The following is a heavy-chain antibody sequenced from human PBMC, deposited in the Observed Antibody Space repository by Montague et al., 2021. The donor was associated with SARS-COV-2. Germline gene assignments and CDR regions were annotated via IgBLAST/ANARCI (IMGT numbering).Heavy chain of an antibody. CDR1: RDSVSSGSYY. CDR3: ARAWELVIHEGFGWFDP. J-gene: IGHJ5*02. Sequence: SETLSLTCTVSRDSVSSGSYYWSWIRQPPGKGLEWIAYIHNNGNTKYNPSLSGRVTISIDTAKNQFSLKMISVTAADTAVYYCARAWELVIHEGFGWFDPWGKGTLVTVSS. V-gene: IGHV4-61*01. CDR2: IHNNGNT. D-gene: IGHD1-26*01.